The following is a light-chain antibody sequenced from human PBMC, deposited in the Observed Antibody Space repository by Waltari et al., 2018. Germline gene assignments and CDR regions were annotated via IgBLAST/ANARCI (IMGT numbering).Light chain of an antibody. CDR1: QGISSY. CDR2: AAS. J-gene: IGKJ3*01. V-gene: IGKV1-9*01. CDR3: QQLNSYPRFT. Sequence: DIQLTQSPSFLSASVGDRVTITCRASQGISSYLAWYQQKPGKAPKLLIYAASTLQSGVPSRFSGSGSGTEFTLTISSLQPEDFATYYCQQLNSYPRFTF.